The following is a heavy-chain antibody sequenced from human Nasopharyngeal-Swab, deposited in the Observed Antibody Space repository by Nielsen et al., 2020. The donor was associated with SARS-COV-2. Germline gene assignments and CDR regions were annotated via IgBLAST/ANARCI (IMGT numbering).Heavy chain of an antibody. CDR2: ISGSGGST. Sequence: WIRQPTGEGLEWVSAISGSGGSTYYADSVKGRFTISRDNSKNTLYLQMNSLRAEDTAVYYCAKDIARGGYYVDYWGQGTLVTVSS. CDR3: AKDIARGGYYVDY. V-gene: IGHV3-23*01. J-gene: IGHJ4*02. D-gene: IGHD3-3*01.